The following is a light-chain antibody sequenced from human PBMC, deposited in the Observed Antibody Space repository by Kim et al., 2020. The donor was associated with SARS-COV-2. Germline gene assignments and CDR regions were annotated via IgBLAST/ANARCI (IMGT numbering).Light chain of an antibody. V-gene: IGKV3-15*01. J-gene: IGKJ4*01. Sequence: EIVMTQSPATLSVSPGEGAALSCRASQSVTSNLAWYQQKFGQPPRLLIYGTATRATGIPDRFSGGGFGTDFTLTISSLRSEDVAIYYCQQYQDWPLTFGGGTKVDIK. CDR1: QSVTSN. CDR3: QQYQDWPLT. CDR2: GTA.